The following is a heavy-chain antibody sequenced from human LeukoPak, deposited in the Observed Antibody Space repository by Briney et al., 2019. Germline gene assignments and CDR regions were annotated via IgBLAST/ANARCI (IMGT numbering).Heavy chain of an antibody. CDR1: GFTFSSYG. D-gene: IGHD1-26*01. V-gene: IGHV3-23*01. J-gene: IGHJ6*03. Sequence: GGSLRLSCAASGFTFSSYGMTWVRQAPGKGLEWVSVISGSGGSTYYADSVKGRFTISRDNSKNTLYLQMNSLRAEDTAVYYCAKRGWELYYYYYYMDVWGKGTTVTISS. CDR3: AKRGWELYYYYYYMDV. CDR2: ISGSGGST.